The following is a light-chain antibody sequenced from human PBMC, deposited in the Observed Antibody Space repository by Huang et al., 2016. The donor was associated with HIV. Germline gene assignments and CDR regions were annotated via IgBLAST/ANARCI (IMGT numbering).Light chain of an antibody. CDR3: QQDNAYPFT. CDR1: QSVSTW. Sequence: DIQMTQSPSTLSASVGDRVTITCRASQSVSTWVAWYQQQPGKAPKLLSYKASTLQTGVASRFSGSGSGTECTLTITSLQPDDFATYYCQQDNAYPFTFGPGTKVDIK. CDR2: KAS. V-gene: IGKV1-5*03. J-gene: IGKJ3*01.